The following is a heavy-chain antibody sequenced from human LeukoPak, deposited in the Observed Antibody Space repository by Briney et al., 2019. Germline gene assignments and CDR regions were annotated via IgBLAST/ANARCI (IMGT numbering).Heavy chain of an antibody. D-gene: IGHD3-10*01. CDR3: AKDMGYYYGSVSYYNRALDY. CDR1: GFTFDDYA. J-gene: IGHJ4*02. CDR2: ISGEGGST. Sequence: GGSLRLSCAASGFTFDDYAMHWVRQAPGKGLEWVSLISGEGGSTYYADSVKGRFTISRDNSKNSLYLQMNSLRTEDTALYYCAKDMGYYYGSVSYYNRALDYWGQGTLVTVSS. V-gene: IGHV3-43*02.